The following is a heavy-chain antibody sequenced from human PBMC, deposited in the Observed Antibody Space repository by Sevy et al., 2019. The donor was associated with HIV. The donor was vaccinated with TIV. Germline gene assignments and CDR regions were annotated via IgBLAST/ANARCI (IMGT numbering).Heavy chain of an antibody. CDR1: GYTLTELY. CDR3: ATDVPNWNCVWGNRNWFDP. D-gene: IGHD1-7*01. CDR2: FDPEDGET. V-gene: IGHV1-24*01. Sequence: ASVKVSCKVSGYTLTELYMHWVRQAPGQGLEWMGGFDPEDGETIYAQKFHGRVTMTEDTSTDTAYMELSSLRSEDTAGYYCATDVPNWNCVWGNRNWFDPWGQGTLVTVSS. J-gene: IGHJ5*02.